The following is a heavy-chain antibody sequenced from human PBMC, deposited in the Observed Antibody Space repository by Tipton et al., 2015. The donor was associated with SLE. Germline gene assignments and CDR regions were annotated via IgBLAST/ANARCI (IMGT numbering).Heavy chain of an antibody. CDR1: GFTFSSYS. J-gene: IGHJ2*01. Sequence: SLRLSCAASGFTFSSYSMNWVRQAPGKGLEWVSYISSSSSTIYYADSVKGRFTISRDNAKNSLYLQMNSLRAEDTAVYYCARDRAVTTTGDFDLWGRGTLVTVSS. CDR2: ISSSSSTI. V-gene: IGHV3-48*01. CDR3: ARDRAVTTTGDFDL. D-gene: IGHD4-11*01.